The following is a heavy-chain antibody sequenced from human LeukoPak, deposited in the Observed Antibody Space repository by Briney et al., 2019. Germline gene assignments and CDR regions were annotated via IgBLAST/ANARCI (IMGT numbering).Heavy chain of an antibody. Sequence: ASVKVSCKVSGYTLTELSMHWVRQAPGKGREWMGGFDPEDGETIYAQKFQGRVTMTEDTSTDTAYMELSSLRSEDTAVYYCATGWPVMTTVTTGFDIWGQGTMVTVSS. CDR3: ATGWPVMTTVTTGFDI. CDR1: GYTLTELS. V-gene: IGHV1-24*01. J-gene: IGHJ3*02. D-gene: IGHD4-17*01. CDR2: FDPEDGET.